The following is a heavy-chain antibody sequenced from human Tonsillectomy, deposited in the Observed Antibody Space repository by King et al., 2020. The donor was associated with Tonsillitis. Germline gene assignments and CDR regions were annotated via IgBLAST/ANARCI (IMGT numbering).Heavy chain of an antibody. J-gene: IGHJ4*02. D-gene: IGHD3-10*01. Sequence: FTISRDNSKNTLYLQMNSLRAEDTALYYCAKDTLNYPYCFDYWGQGTLVTV. CDR3: AKDTLNYPYCFDY. V-gene: IGHV3-23*01.